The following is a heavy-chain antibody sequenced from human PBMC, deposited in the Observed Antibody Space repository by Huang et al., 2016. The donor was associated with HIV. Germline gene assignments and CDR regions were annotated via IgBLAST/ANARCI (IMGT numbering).Heavy chain of an antibody. CDR3: ARGGILGTSWYRPFDY. CDR2: ISNDGNNM. CDR1: GFDFSSYA. V-gene: IGHV3-30-3*01. J-gene: IGHJ4*02. Sequence: QVQLGESGGGVVQPEKSLRLSCAASGFDFSSYAMNWVRQAPGKGPQWVAVISNDGNNMYYSDSVKGLFIISRDNSKNTLYLQMNSRRGEDTAIYYCARGGILGTSWYRPFDYWGQGTLVTVSS. D-gene: IGHD6-13*01.